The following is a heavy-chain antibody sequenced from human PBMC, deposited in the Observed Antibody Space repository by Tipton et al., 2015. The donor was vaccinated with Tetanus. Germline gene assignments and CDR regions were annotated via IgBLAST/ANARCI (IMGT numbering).Heavy chain of an antibody. D-gene: IGHD3-3*01. CDR3: ARIHDFWSGYFDF. J-gene: IGHJ4*02. CDR2: IYYSGTT. CDR1: GGPVSSSNW. V-gene: IGHV4-4*02. Sequence: TLSLTCDVSGGPVSSSNWWSWVRQAPGKGLEWIGEIYYSGTTNYNPSLKSRVTISTDKSKNQVSLRLNSVTAADTAVYYCARIHDFWSGYFDFWGQGTLVTVSS.